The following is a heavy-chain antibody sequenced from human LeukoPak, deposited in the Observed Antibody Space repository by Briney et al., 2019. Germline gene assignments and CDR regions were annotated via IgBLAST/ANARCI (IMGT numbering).Heavy chain of an antibody. J-gene: IGHJ4*02. Sequence: PSETLSLTCTVSGGSISSYYWSWIRQPPGKGLEWIGYIYYSGSTNYNPSLKSRVTISVDTSKNQFSLNLSSVTAADTAVYYCARAGYYDSSGKELFDYWGQGTLVTVSS. D-gene: IGHD3-22*01. CDR1: GGSISSYY. V-gene: IGHV4-59*01. CDR3: ARAGYYDSSGKELFDY. CDR2: IYYSGST.